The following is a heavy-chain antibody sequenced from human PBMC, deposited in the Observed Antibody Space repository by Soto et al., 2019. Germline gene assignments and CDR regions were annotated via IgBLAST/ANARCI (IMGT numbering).Heavy chain of an antibody. CDR3: ARGVLV. CDR2: ISYSGST. V-gene: IGHV4-31*03. Sequence: QVQLQESGPGLVKPSQTLSLTCTVSGGSISSGIYYWSWIRQRPGKGLEWIGYISYSGSTSYNPSLRSRVTLSVDTSKNQFSLKLNSVTAADTAVYYCARGVLVWGQGTLVTVSS. J-gene: IGHJ4*02. D-gene: IGHD3-3*01. CDR1: GGSISSGIYY.